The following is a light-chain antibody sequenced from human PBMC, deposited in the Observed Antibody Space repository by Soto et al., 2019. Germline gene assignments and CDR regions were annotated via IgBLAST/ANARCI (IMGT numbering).Light chain of an antibody. CDR3: QQLHGYPIT. CDR1: QGISSH. V-gene: IGKV1-9*01. Sequence: IQLTQSPSSLSASVGDTVTITCRASQGISSHFAWYQQKPGKAPKLLIYAASTLQSGFPSRFSGSGSGTDFTLTISSLQPEDFATYYCQQLHGYPITFGQGTRLEIK. J-gene: IGKJ5*01. CDR2: AAS.